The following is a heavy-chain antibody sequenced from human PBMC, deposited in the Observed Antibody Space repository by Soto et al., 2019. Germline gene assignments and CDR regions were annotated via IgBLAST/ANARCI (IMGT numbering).Heavy chain of an antibody. Sequence: QLQLQESGSGLVKTTETLSLTYTVPGASISYGGFSWSWIRQSPGKGLEWIGYISHLESTYFHQPIKSILNMSIDKTRNQCSLKLSSVAAADMAVYYCARGGGYDSFDYWGQGVLVTVSS. CDR2: ISHLEST. V-gene: IGHV4-30-2*06. CDR3: ARGGGYDSFDY. CDR1: GASISYGGFS. D-gene: IGHD5-12*01. J-gene: IGHJ4*02.